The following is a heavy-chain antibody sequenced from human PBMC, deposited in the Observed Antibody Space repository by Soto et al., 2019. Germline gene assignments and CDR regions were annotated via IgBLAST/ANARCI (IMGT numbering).Heavy chain of an antibody. CDR3: VKFFVETGSNSSGPWSCHY. CDR2: ISGSGGTT. D-gene: IGHD6-25*01. J-gene: IGHJ4*02. Sequence: EVQLVESGGGLVQPGRSLRLSCAASGFTFSNYAMSWVRQAPGQGLDWVSAISGSGGTTYYADSVKGRFTIYRDNSKNTLFMQMNSMRAEDAAVYYCVKFFVETGSNSSGPWSCHYWCQGTMFTVPS. CDR1: GFTFSNYA. V-gene: IGHV3-23*04.